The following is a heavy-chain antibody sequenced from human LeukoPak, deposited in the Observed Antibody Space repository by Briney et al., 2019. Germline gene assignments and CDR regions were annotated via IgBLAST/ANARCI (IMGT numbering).Heavy chain of an antibody. J-gene: IGHJ6*03. CDR3: ATWGGDSSSNLYYYYYMDV. V-gene: IGHV1-18*01. D-gene: IGHD6-6*01. Sequence: GASVKVSCKASGYTFTSYDINWVRQATGQGLEWMGWMNPNSGNTNYAQKLQGRVTMTTDTSTSTAYMELRSLRSDDTAVYYCATWGGDSSSNLYYYYYMDVWGKGTTVTVSS. CDR2: MNPNSGNT. CDR1: GYTFTSYD.